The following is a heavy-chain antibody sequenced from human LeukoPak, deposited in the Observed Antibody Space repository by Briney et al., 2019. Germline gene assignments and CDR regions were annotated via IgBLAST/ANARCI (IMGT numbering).Heavy chain of an antibody. D-gene: IGHD6-13*01. CDR1: GYTFTSYD. Sequence: ASVKVSCKASGYTFTSYDINWVRQATGQGLEWMGWMNPNSGNTGYAQKFQGRVTITRNTSISTAYMELRSLRSDDTAVYYCARSLIIAAAGTADYWGQGTLVTVSS. V-gene: IGHV1-8*03. CDR2: MNPNSGNT. J-gene: IGHJ4*02. CDR3: ARSLIIAAAGTADY.